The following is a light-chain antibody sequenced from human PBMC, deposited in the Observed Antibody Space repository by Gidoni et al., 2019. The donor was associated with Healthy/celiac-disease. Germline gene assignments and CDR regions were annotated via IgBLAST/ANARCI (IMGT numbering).Light chain of an antibody. V-gene: IGKV1-39*01. CDR3: QQSYSTPRT. Sequence: DIQITQSPSSLSASVGDRVTITCRASQSISSYLNWYQQKPGKAPKLLIYAASSLHSGVPSRFSGSGSGTDFTLTISSLQPEDFATYYCQQSYSTPRTFXQXTRLEIK. CDR1: QSISSY. CDR2: AAS. J-gene: IGKJ5*01.